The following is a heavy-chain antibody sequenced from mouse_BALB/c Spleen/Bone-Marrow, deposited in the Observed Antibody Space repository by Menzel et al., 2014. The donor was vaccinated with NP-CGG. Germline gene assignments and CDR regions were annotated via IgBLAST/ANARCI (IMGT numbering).Heavy chain of an antibody. J-gene: IGHJ2*01. CDR1: GYTFTSYR. CDR3: TIGGLDY. V-gene: IGHV1S16*01. CDR2: INPSNGGT. Sequence: QVQPQQSGAELVKPGASVKLSCKASGYTFTSYRMHWVKLRPGQGFEWIGEINPSNGGTNYNEKFKRKATLTVDKSSSTAYMQLSSLTSEDSAVYYCTIGGLDYWGQGTTLTVSS.